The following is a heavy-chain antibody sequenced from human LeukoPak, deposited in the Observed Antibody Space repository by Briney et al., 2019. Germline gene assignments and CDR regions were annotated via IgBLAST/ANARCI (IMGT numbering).Heavy chain of an antibody. CDR1: GDSLNTYA. CDR3: ASYEAEYSYGYLNWFDP. D-gene: IGHD5-18*01. J-gene: IGHJ5*02. CDR2: INPNSGGT. V-gene: IGHV1-2*02. Sequence: ASVKVSCKASGDSLNTYAFNWVRQAPGQGLEWMGWINPNSGGTNYAQKFQGRVTMARGTSISTAYMELSRLRSDDTAVYYCASYEAEYSYGYLNWFDPWGQGTLVTVSS.